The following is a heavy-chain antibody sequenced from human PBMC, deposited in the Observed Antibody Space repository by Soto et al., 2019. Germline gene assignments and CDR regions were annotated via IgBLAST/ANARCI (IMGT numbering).Heavy chain of an antibody. Sequence: NPSETLSLTCTVSGGSISSYYWSWIRQPPGKGLEWIGYIYYSGSTNYNPSLKSRVTISVDTSKNQFSLKLSSVTAADTAVYYCARSRSSGYYLYWGQGTLVTVSS. J-gene: IGHJ4*02. CDR1: GGSISSYY. V-gene: IGHV4-59*01. D-gene: IGHD3-22*01. CDR3: ARSRSSGYYLY. CDR2: IYYSGST.